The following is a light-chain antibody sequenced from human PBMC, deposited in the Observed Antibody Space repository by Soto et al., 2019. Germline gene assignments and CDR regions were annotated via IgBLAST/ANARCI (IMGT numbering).Light chain of an antibody. CDR1: QSVSTNY. V-gene: IGKV3-20*01. CDR3: QQHGTSPFT. CDR2: GAS. Sequence: EIVLTQSPGTLSLSPGERATLSCKASQSVSTNYFAWYQQKPGRSPRLLIHGASTRAPGTPDRLSGSGSGTDFTLTVDSLEPEDFAVYYCQQHGTSPFTFGQGTRLEIK. J-gene: IGKJ5*01.